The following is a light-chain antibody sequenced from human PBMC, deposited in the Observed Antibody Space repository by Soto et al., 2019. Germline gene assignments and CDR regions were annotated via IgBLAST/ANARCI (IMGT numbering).Light chain of an antibody. CDR2: DAY. CDR1: QSFRGL. Sequence: EIFLTQSPATLSLSRWEIATLSCRASQSFRGLLAWYQQKPGQAPRLLIYDAYNRATGIPPRFSGSGSGTDFTLTISSLEPEDSAVYYCQQRHMWPITFGQGTRLEI. J-gene: IGKJ5*01. V-gene: IGKV3-11*01. CDR3: QQRHMWPIT.